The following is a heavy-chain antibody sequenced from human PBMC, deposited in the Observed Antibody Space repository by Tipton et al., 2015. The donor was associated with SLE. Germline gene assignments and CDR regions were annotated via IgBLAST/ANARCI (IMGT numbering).Heavy chain of an antibody. CDR1: GASISSYY. CDR2: IYYSGNT. J-gene: IGHJ4*02. D-gene: IGHD6-13*01. V-gene: IGHV4-59*01. Sequence: TLSLTCTVSGASISSYYWSWIRQPTGKGLEWIGYIYYSGNTNYNPTLKNRVTISEDTSKTQFSLKLSSVTAADTAAYYCARGEAAAAEPYYFDYWGQGTLVTVSS. CDR3: ARGEAAAAEPYYFDY.